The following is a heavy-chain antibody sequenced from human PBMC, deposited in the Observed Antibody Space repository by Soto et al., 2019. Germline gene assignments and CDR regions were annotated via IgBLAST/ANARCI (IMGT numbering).Heavy chain of an antibody. V-gene: IGHV4-59*01. D-gene: IGHD6-6*01. CDR1: GGSISDFY. Sequence: AETLSLTFTVSGGSISDFYWSWIRQPPGKGLGWIVYIYYSGSTNYNPSLKSRVTLSVXXXXXXFXLXLXXMRPAXTAVYYCARVGGLAARSSDYLGRGAL. CDR3: ARVGGLAARSSDY. CDR2: IYYSGST. J-gene: IGHJ4*02.